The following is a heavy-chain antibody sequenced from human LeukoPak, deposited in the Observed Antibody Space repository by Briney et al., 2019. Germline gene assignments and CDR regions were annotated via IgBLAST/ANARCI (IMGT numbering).Heavy chain of an antibody. CDR3: ARARTWFGELIGLSAFDI. CDR1: GGTFSSYA. D-gene: IGHD3-10*01. CDR2: IIPIFGTA. V-gene: IGHV1-69*13. Sequence: ASVKVSCKASGGTFSSYAISWVRQAPGQGLEWMGGIIPIFGTANYAQKFQGRVTITADESTSTAYMELSSLRSEDTAVYYCARARTWFGELIGLSAFDIWGQGTMVTVSS. J-gene: IGHJ3*02.